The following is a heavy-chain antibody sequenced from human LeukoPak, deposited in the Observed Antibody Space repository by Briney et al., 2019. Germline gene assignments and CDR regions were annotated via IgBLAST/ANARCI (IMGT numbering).Heavy chain of an antibody. D-gene: IGHD6-13*01. CDR3: ARDTAAARGDY. V-gene: IGHV3-21*01. Sequence: PSETLSLTCAVYGGSLSGYYWSWIRQAPGKGLEWVSSISSSSSYIYYADSVKGRFTISRDNAKNSLYLQMNSLRAEDTAVYYCARDTAAARGDYWGQGTLVTVSS. CDR1: GGSLSGYY. CDR2: ISSSSSYI. J-gene: IGHJ4*02.